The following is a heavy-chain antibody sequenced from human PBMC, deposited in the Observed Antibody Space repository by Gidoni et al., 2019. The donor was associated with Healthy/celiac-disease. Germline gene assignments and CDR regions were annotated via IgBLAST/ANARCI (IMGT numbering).Heavy chain of an antibody. Sequence: EVQLLESGGGLVQPGGSLRLSCAASGFTFSSYAMSWVRQAPGKGLEWVSAISGSGGSTYYADSVKGRFTISRDNSKNTLYLQMNSLRAEDTAVYYCAKDPLLRFLEWLSPYFDYWGQGTLVTVSS. V-gene: IGHV3-23*01. D-gene: IGHD3-3*01. CDR2: ISGSGGST. CDR1: GFTFSSYA. J-gene: IGHJ4*02. CDR3: AKDPLLRFLEWLSPYFDY.